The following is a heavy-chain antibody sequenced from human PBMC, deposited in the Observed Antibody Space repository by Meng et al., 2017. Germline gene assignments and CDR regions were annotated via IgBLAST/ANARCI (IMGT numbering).Heavy chain of an antibody. V-gene: IGHV1-8*01. J-gene: IGHJ4*02. Sequence: GQQVQSGVEGKKPEGLVKVSCKASGYTFTSYDINWVRQATGQGPEWMGWMNPNSGNTGYAQKFKGRVTMTRNTSISTAYMELSSLRSEDTAVYYCARGPNRWTGFDYWGQGTLVTVSS. CDR3: ARGPNRWTGFDY. CDR2: MNPNSGNT. D-gene: IGHD3/OR15-3a*01. CDR1: GYTFTSYD.